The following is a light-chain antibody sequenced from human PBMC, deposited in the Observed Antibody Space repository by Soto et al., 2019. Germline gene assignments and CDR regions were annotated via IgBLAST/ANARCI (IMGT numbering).Light chain of an antibody. J-gene: IGKJ1*01. CDR2: DTS. CDR1: KSVSSTY. V-gene: IGKV3-20*01. Sequence: EIVLTQSPGTLSLSPGETCTLSCRASKSVSSTYLAWYQQKPGQAPRLLIYDTSIRATGIPERFSGSGSGTDFTLTISRLAPEDFEVFYCQQYGSSPRTFGQGTKGDIK. CDR3: QQYGSSPRT.